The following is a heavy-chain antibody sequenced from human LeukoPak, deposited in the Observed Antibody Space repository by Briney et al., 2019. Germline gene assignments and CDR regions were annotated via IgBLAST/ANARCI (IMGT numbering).Heavy chain of an antibody. CDR2: SYSDGTT. CDR1: GFTVRSNY. D-gene: IGHD3-22*01. Sequence: GGSLRLSCAASGFTVRSNYMSWVRQAPGKGLEWVSVSYSDGTTYYADSVKGSFTISRDKSKNTLYLQMNSLRAEDTAVYYCAKDLFPSSGYQIQDYWGQGTLVTVSS. J-gene: IGHJ4*02. CDR3: AKDLFPSSGYQIQDY. V-gene: IGHV3-66*01.